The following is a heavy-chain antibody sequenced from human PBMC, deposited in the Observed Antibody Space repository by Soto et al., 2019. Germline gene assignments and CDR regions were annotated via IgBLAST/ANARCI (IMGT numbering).Heavy chain of an antibody. D-gene: IGHD3-22*01. CDR3: AKEGLGDYYDSSGYYGD. J-gene: IGHJ4*02. CDR2: IRGSGGST. Sequence: EVQLLESGGGLVQPGGSLRLSCAASGFTFSSYAMSWVRQAPGKGLEWVSAIRGSGGSTYYADSVKGRFTISRDNSKNTLYLQMNSLRAEDTAVYYCAKEGLGDYYDSSGYYGDWGQGTLVTVSS. V-gene: IGHV3-23*01. CDR1: GFTFSSYA.